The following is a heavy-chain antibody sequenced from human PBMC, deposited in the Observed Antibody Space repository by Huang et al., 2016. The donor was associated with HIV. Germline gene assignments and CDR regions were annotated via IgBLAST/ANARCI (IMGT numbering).Heavy chain of an antibody. Sequence: PGSSVKVSCKASGGTFSNFGITLVRQAPRQGLEWRGGIIPMLGTANYAQRFQGRVTITADESASTAYMVLRGLRSADTAIYYCARAVYDDDILTGIIDVWGKGTTVTVSS. D-gene: IGHD3-9*01. CDR1: GGTFSNFG. V-gene: IGHV1-69*13. CDR3: ARAVYDDDILTGIIDV. CDR2: IIPMLGTA. J-gene: IGHJ6*03.